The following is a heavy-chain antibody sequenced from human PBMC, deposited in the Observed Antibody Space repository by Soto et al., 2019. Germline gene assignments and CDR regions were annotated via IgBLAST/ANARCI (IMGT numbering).Heavy chain of an antibody. V-gene: IGHV3-23*01. J-gene: IGHJ5*02. Sequence: GGSLSLSCAASGFTFSSYAMSWVRQAPGKGLEWVSAISGSGGSTYYADSVKGRFTISRDNSKNTLYLQMNSLRAEDTAVYYCARLIAVAGNFAWFDPWGQGSLVTVSS. CDR3: ARLIAVAGNFAWFDP. CDR1: GFTFSSYA. D-gene: IGHD6-19*01. CDR2: ISGSGGST.